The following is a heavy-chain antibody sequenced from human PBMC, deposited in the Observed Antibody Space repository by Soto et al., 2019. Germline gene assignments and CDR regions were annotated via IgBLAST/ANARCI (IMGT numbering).Heavy chain of an antibody. J-gene: IGHJ4*02. V-gene: IGHV1-69*02. CDR1: GGTFSSYS. D-gene: IGHD6-6*01. CDR3: ARVETAARPLGF. CDR2: IIPIPGIT. Sequence: QVQLVQSGAEVKKPGSSVKVSCKASGGTFSSYSLTWVRQAPGQGLEWMGRIIPIPGITNYAQKFQGRVTITAVRSKGTGYMERTRLSSEDTAVYYCARVETAARPLGFWGQGTLVTVSS.